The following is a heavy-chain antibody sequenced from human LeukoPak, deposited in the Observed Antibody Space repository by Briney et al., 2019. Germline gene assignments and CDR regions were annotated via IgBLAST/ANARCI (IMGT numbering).Heavy chain of an antibody. CDR3: AKDRETTASGTFDF. D-gene: IGHD6-13*01. V-gene: IGHV3-21*03. J-gene: IGHJ4*02. CDR1: GFTFSSYS. Sequence: PGGSLRLSCAASGFTFSSYSMNWVRQAPGKGLECVSSISSSGSYIFHADSVKGRFTISRDNAKNSLYLQMNSLRAEDTGVYFCAKDRETTASGTFDFRGQGTLVTVSS. CDR2: ISSSGSYI.